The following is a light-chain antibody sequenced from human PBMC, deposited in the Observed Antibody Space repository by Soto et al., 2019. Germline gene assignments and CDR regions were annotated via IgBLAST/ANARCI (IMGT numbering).Light chain of an antibody. CDR3: QQSYSAPPT. Sequence: DIHMTQSPSSLSASVGDRVTITCRASQSISNYLSWYQQKSGKAPKVLIYAASSLRSGVPSRFSGSASGTDFTLTISSLQPEDFATYYCQQSYSAPPTFGGGTKVEIK. J-gene: IGKJ4*01. CDR2: AAS. CDR1: QSISNY. V-gene: IGKV1-39*01.